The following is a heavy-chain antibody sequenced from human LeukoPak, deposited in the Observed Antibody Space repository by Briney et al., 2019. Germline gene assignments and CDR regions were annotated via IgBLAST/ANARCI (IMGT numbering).Heavy chain of an antibody. CDR1: GGTFSSYA. CDR2: IIPIFGIA. CDR3: ARTPKDYYDSSGYYGWFDP. V-gene: IGHV1-69*04. J-gene: IGHJ5*02. Sequence: ASVKVSCKASGGTFSSYAISWVRQAHGQGLEWMGRIIPIFGIANYAEKFQGRVTITADKSTSTAYMELSSLRSEDTAVYYCARTPKDYYDSSGYYGWFDPWGQGTLVTVSS. D-gene: IGHD3-22*01.